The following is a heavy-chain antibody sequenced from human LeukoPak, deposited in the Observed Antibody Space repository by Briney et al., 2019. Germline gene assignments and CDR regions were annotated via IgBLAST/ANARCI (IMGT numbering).Heavy chain of an antibody. CDR3: ARHAGGYCSGTGCFIDY. J-gene: IGHJ4*02. D-gene: IGHD2-2*01. CDR1: GYSSITYW. CDR2: IYPRNSDT. V-gene: IGHV5-51*01. Sequence: GESLQISCRGSGYSSITYWFGRVRQMPGEGLLWLGSIYPRNSDTTYSPSFQGQVTISADKSISTAYLQWSSLQASDTAMYFCARHAGGYCSGTGCFIDYWGQGTLVPVSS.